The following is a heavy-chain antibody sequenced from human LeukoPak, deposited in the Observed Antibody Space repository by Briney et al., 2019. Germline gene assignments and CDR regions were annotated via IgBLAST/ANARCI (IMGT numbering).Heavy chain of an antibody. CDR2: IYTSGST. CDR3: AREKAGSYQGRYNWFDP. V-gene: IGHV4-4*07. Sequence: SETLSLTCTVSGGSISGYYWSWIRQPAGKGLEWIGRIYTSGSTNYNPSLKSRVTMSVDTSKNQFSLKLSSVTAADTAVYYCAREKAGSYQGRYNWFDPWGQGTLVTVSS. J-gene: IGHJ5*02. D-gene: IGHD1-26*01. CDR1: GGSISGYY.